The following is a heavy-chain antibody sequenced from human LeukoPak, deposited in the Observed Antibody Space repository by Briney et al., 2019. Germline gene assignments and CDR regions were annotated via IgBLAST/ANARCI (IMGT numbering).Heavy chain of an antibody. CDR1: GFTFSSYW. D-gene: IGHD1-7*01. CDR2: IKEDGSDK. J-gene: IGHJ4*02. V-gene: IGHV3-7*04. CDR3: GREVPGGTTSLDC. Sequence: GGSLRLSCAASGFTFSSYWMSWIRQAPGKGLEWVGNIKEDGSDKNYVDSVRGRFTISRDNAKNALYLQMNSLRAEDTAVYYCGREVPGGTTSLDCWGQGTVVTVSP.